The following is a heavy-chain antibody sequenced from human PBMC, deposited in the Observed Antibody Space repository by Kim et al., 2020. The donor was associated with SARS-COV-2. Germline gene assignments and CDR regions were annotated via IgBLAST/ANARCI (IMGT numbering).Heavy chain of an antibody. CDR2: IYPGDSDT. CDR3: ARHAAESRYSSGWYNYYYYGMDV. V-gene: IGHV5-51*01. J-gene: IGHJ6*02. Sequence: GESLKISCKGSGYSFTSYWIGWVRQMPGKGLEWMGIIYPGDSDTRYSPSFQGQVTISADKSISTAYLQWSSLKASDTAIYYCARHAAESRYSSGWYNYYYYGMDVWGQGTTVTVSS. D-gene: IGHD6-19*01. CDR1: GYSFTSYW.